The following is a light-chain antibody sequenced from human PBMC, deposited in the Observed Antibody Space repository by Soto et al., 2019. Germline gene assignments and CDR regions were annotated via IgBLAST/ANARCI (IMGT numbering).Light chain of an antibody. V-gene: IGKV3-20*01. J-gene: IGKJ2*01. Sequence: EIVLTQSPGTLSLSPGERATLSCRASQSVSSSYLAWYQQKPGQAPRLLIYGASSRATGIPDMFSGSGSGTDFTLTISRLEPEDVAVYYCQQYGSSHPYTFGQGTKLEIK. CDR2: GAS. CDR1: QSVSSSY. CDR3: QQYGSSHPYT.